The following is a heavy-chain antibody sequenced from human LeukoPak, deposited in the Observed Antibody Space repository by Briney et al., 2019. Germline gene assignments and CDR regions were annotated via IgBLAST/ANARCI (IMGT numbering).Heavy chain of an antibody. CDR2: ISSSNSGI. CDR1: GYTFSSYS. V-gene: IGHV3-48*01. Sequence: GGSLRLSCAASGYTFSSYSMNWVRQAPGKGLEWVAYISSSNSGIYYAHSVKGRFTISRDNFKNTLFLQINSLRAEDTATYYCAKQRASYGYVFDYWGQGTLVTVSS. J-gene: IGHJ4*02. CDR3: AKQRASYGYVFDY. D-gene: IGHD5-18*01.